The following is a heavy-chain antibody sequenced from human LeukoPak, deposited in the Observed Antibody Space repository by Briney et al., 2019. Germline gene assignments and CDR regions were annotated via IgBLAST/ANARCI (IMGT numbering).Heavy chain of an antibody. CDR3: ARRGGDSRQYYFDY. V-gene: IGHV3-30*04. D-gene: IGHD4-17*01. CDR2: ISYDGSNK. Sequence: GGSLRLSCAASGFTSSSYSMHWVRQAPGKGLEWVALISYDGSNKYYADSVKGRFTISRDISKNTLYLQMNSLRAEDTAVYYCARRGGDSRQYYFDYWGQGTLVTVSS. CDR1: GFTSSSYS. J-gene: IGHJ4*02.